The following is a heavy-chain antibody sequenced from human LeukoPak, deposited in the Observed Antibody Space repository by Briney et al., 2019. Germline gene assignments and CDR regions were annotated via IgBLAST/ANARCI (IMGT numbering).Heavy chain of an antibody. CDR2: INPNSGGT. D-gene: IGHD6-13*01. CDR1: GYTFTGYY. V-gene: IGHV1-2*04. J-gene: IGHJ6*04. CDR3: ARDGIAAAGTDYYYYGMDV. Sequence: ASVQVSCKASGYTFTGYYMHWVRQAPGQGLEWMGWINPNSGGTNYAQKFQGWVTMTRDTSISTAYMELSRLRSDDTAVYYCARDGIAAAGTDYYYYGMDVWGKGTTVTVSS.